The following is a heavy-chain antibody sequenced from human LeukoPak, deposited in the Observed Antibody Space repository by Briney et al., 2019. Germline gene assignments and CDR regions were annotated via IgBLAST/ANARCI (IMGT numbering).Heavy chain of an antibody. CDR2: THPSGNT. CDR3: ARKAPKKGWFDP. V-gene: IGHV4-4*09. Sequence: KPSETLSLTCTVSGGSNNCYYWSWIRQPPGKGLEWIGYTHPSGNTNYSPSLKSRVTKSIDMPRNQFSLKLSSVTAADTAVYYCARKAPKKGWFDPWGQGTLVTVSS. J-gene: IGHJ5*02. CDR1: GGSNNCYY.